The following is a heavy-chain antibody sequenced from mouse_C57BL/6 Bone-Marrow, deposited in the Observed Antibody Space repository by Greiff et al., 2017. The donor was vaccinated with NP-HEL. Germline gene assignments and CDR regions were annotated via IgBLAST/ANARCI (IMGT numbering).Heavy chain of an antibody. CDR1: GFTFSSYA. CDR2: ISDGGSYT. Sequence: EVQLVESGGGLVKPGGSLKLSCAASGFTFSSYAMSWVRQTPEKRLEWVATISDGGSYTYYPDNVKGRFTISRDNAKNNLYLQMSHLQSEDTAMYYCARGRGAYWGQGTLVTVSA. J-gene: IGHJ3*01. CDR3: ARGRGAY. V-gene: IGHV5-4*01.